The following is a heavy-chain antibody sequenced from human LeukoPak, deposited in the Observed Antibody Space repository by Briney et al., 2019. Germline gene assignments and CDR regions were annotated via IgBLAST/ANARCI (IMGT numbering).Heavy chain of an antibody. CDR2: IIPIFGTA. V-gene: IGHV1-69*13. Sequence: ASVKVSFKASGGTFSSYAISWVRQAPGQGLEWMGGIIPIFGTANYAQKFQGRVTITADESTSTAYMELSSLRSEDTAVYYCARGLLSYGAPSHFDYWGQGTLVTVSS. CDR3: ARGLLSYGAPSHFDY. J-gene: IGHJ4*02. CDR1: GGTFSSYA. D-gene: IGHD4-17*01.